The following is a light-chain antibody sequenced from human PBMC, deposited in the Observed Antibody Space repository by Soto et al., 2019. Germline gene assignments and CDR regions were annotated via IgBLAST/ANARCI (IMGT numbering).Light chain of an antibody. CDR1: QTISSW. Sequence: DIQMTQSPSTLSGSVGDRVTITCRASQTISSWLAWYQQKPGKALKLLIYKASTLKSGVPSRFSGSGSGTEFTLTISSLQPEDFATYYCLQHNSYPITFGQGTRLEI. CDR3: LQHNSYPIT. V-gene: IGKV1-5*03. CDR2: KAS. J-gene: IGKJ5*01.